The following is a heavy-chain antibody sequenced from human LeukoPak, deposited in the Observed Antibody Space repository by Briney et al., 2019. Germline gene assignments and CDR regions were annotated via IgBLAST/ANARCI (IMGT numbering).Heavy chain of an antibody. V-gene: IGHV3-23*01. CDR3: AKVPWVVIIT. J-gene: IGHJ4*02. D-gene: IGHD3-22*01. CDR2: ISGSDGHT. CDR1: GFTLSDYA. Sequence: GGSLRLSCAASGFTLSDYAMNWVRQAPGEGLEWLSAISGSDGHTFYADSVKGRFTLSRDNSKNTLYLQMNNLRADDTAIYYCAKVPWVVIITWGQGTLVIVSS.